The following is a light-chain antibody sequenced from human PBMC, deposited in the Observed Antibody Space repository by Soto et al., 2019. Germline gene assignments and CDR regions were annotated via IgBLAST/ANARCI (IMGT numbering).Light chain of an antibody. V-gene: IGKV1-17*01. Sequence: DIQMTQSPSSLSASVGDSVTITCRASQNIKTYLNWYQQKPGKAPNLLIYAASTLQSGVPSRFSGSGSGTDFTLTISCLQSEDFATYYCQQYYSYPRAFGQGTKVDIK. CDR2: AAS. J-gene: IGKJ1*01. CDR1: QNIKTY. CDR3: QQYYSYPRA.